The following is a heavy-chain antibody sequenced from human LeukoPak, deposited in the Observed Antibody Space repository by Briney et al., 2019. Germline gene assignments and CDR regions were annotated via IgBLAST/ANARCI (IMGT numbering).Heavy chain of an antibody. V-gene: IGHV1-69*13. CDR1: GGTFSSYA. D-gene: IGHD3-3*01. CDR2: IVPIFGTA. CDR3: ARDSGFWSGYGYGMDV. Sequence: ASVKVSCKASGGTFSSYAISWVRQAPGQGLEWMGGIVPIFGTANYAQKFQGRVTITADESTSTAYMELSSLRSEDTAVYYCARDSGFWSGYGYGMDVWGQGTTVTVSS. J-gene: IGHJ6*02.